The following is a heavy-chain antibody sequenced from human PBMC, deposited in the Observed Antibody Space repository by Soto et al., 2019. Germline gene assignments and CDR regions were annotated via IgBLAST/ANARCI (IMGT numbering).Heavy chain of an antibody. J-gene: IGHJ5*02. CDR2: INPSIGTT. Sequence: ASVKVSCKASGYTFTSQNMHWVRQAPGQGLEWMGVINPSIGTTTYAQKLQGRVTMTTDTSTSTAYMELRSLRSDDTAVYYCARGVGSGSYYNQYNWFDPWGQGTLVTVSS. CDR1: GYTFTSQN. CDR3: ARGVGSGSYYNQYNWFDP. D-gene: IGHD3-10*01. V-gene: IGHV1-46*01.